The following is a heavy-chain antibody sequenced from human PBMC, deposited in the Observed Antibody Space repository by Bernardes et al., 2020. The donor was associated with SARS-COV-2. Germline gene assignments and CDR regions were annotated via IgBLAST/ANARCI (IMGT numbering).Heavy chain of an antibody. Sequence: GSLRLSCAASGFAFSDYAMAWVRQAPGKGLEWVAIISIDGIYKHYADSVKGRFTISRDTSKNTLFLLMNSLRPDDTAVYYCAGDSDFSSGHDYFDYWGQGTLVTVSS. D-gene: IGHD3-3*01. CDR1: GFAFSDYA. J-gene: IGHJ4*02. V-gene: IGHV3-30-3*01. CDR2: ISIDGIYK. CDR3: AGDSDFSSGHDYFDY.